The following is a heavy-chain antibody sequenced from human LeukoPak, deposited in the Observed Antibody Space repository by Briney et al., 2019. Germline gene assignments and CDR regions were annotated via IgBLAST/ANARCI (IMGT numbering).Heavy chain of an antibody. CDR3: ARGPTYYYYYDSSGYYSV. CDR1: GGPISSSSYY. V-gene: IGHV4-39*07. Sequence: SETLSLTCTVSGGPISSSSYYWGWIRQPPGKGLEWIGSIYYSGSTYYNPSLKSRVTISVDTSKNQFSLKLSSVTAADTAVYYCARGPTYYYYYDSSGYYSVWGQGTLVTVSS. J-gene: IGHJ4*02. CDR2: IYYSGST. D-gene: IGHD3-22*01.